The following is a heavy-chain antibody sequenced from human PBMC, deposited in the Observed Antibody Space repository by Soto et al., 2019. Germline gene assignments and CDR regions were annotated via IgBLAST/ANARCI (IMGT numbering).Heavy chain of an antibody. CDR1: GFSFTTSQVG. CDR2: LYWDDDR. CDR3: AHRPNGYLSGWDNGYFDY. V-gene: IGHV2-5*02. Sequence: QIILKESGPTLVQPTQTLTLTCTFSGFSFTTSQVGVGWIRQPPGKAHDWLALLYWDDDRRYRPSLKSRLANTKETSKNLVVLTMTNRDPVDPSTYYCAHRPNGYLSGWDNGYFDYWDQGILATAYS. J-gene: IGHJ4*02. D-gene: IGHD6-19*01.